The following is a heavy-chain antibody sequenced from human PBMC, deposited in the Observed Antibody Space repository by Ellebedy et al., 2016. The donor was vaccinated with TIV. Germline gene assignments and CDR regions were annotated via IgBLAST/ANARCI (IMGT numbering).Heavy chain of an antibody. Sequence: GESLKISCAASGFTFSSYGMHWVRQAPGKGLAWVAVIWYDGSNKYYADSVKGRFTISRDNSKNTLYLQMNSLRAEDTAVYYCARDFNRYSSSWYKWGDWFDPWGQGTLVTVSS. CDR3: ARDFNRYSSSWYKWGDWFDP. V-gene: IGHV3-33*01. CDR1: GFTFSSYG. D-gene: IGHD6-13*01. J-gene: IGHJ5*02. CDR2: IWYDGSNK.